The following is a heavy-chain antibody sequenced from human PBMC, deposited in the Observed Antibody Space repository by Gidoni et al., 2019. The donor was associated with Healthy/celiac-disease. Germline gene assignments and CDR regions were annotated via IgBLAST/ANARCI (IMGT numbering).Heavy chain of an antibody. J-gene: IGHJ3*02. V-gene: IGHV3-23*01. Sequence: EVQLLESGGGLVQPGGSLRLSCAASGFTFSSYAMSWVRQAPGKGLEWVAAISGSGGSTYYADSVKGRFTISRDNSKNTLYLQMNSLRAEDTAVYYCAKDQFLYSSGWYDAFDIWGQGTMVTVSS. CDR1: GFTFSSYA. D-gene: IGHD6-19*01. CDR2: ISGSGGST. CDR3: AKDQFLYSSGWYDAFDI.